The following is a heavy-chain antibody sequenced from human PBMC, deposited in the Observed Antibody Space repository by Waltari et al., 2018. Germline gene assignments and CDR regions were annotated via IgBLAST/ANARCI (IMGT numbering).Heavy chain of an antibody. CDR2: IYYSGST. CDR3: ARARINWFDP. CDR1: GVSISSHY. V-gene: IGHV4-59*11. J-gene: IGHJ5*02. D-gene: IGHD3-10*01. Sequence: QVQLQESGPGLVKPSETLSLTCTVSGVSISSHYLSWIRHPPGKGLEWIGYIYYSGSTNYNPSLKSRGTISVDTSKNQCSLKLSSVTAADTAVYYCARARINWFDPWGQGTLVTVSS.